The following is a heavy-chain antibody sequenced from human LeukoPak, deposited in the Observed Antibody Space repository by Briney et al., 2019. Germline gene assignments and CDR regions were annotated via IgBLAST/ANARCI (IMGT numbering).Heavy chain of an antibody. J-gene: IGHJ5*02. CDR2: IYYSGST. CDR1: GGSISSYY. CDR3: ARHPVTIFGRFDP. Sequence: SETLSLTCTVSGGSISSYYWSWIRQPPGKGLEWIGYIYYSGSTNYNPSLKSRVTISVDTSKNQFSLKLSSVTAADTAVYYCARHPVTIFGRFDPWGQGTLVTVSS. D-gene: IGHD3-3*01. V-gene: IGHV4-59*08.